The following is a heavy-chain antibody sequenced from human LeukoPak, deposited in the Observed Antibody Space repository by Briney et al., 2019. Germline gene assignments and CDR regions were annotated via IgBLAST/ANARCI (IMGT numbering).Heavy chain of an antibody. CDR3: AIDLSAWGSGSYPY. Sequence: ASVKVSCKASGYTFTSYGISWVRQAPGQGLEWMGWISAYNGNTNYAQKLQGRVTMTTDTSTSTAYMELRSLRSDDTAVYYCAIDLSAWGSGSYPYWGQGTLVTVSS. CDR1: GYTFTSYG. V-gene: IGHV1-18*04. J-gene: IGHJ4*02. CDR2: ISAYNGNT. D-gene: IGHD3-10*01.